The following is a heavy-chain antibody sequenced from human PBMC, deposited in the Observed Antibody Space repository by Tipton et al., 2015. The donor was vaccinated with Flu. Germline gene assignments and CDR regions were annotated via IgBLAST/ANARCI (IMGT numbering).Heavy chain of an antibody. CDR1: GFTLRNYW. Sequence: SLRLSCAASGFTLRNYWMTWVRQAPGKGLEWVSVIYSGGSTYYADSVKGRFTISRDNSKNTLYLQMNSLRAEDTAVYYCARGLDTAMVTVDYWGQGTLVTVSS. CDR3: ARGLDTAMVTVDY. D-gene: IGHD5-18*01. V-gene: IGHV3-66*02. J-gene: IGHJ4*02. CDR2: IYSGGST.